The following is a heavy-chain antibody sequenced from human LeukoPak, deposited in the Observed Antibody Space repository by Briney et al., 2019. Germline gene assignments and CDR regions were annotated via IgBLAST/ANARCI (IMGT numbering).Heavy chain of an antibody. CDR2: IYYSGST. V-gene: IGHV4-61*01. CDR1: GGSVSSVSHY. D-gene: IGHD3-22*01. J-gene: IGHJ4*02. Sequence: SETLSLTCTVSGGSVSSVSHYWSWIRQPPGKGLEWIGYIYYSGSTNYNPSLKSRVTISVDTSKNQFSLKLSSVTAADTAVYYCARARDSSGYYYGDYWGQGTLVTVSS. CDR3: ARARDSSGYYYGDY.